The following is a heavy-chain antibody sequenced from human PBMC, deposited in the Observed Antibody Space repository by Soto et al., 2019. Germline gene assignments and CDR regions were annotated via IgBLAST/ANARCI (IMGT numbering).Heavy chain of an antibody. CDR3: ARGLGYSYYYGMDV. D-gene: IGHD3-16*01. CDR1: GFTFSSYA. J-gene: IGHJ6*02. Sequence: EVQVVESGGGLVQPGGSLRLSCAASGFTFSSYAMRWVRQAPGKGLEYVSAISGNGVSAHFANSVKDRFTISRDNSKNTLYLQMGSLKAEDMAVYYCARGLGYSYYYGMDVWGQGTTVTVSS. CDR2: ISGNGVSA. V-gene: IGHV3-64*01.